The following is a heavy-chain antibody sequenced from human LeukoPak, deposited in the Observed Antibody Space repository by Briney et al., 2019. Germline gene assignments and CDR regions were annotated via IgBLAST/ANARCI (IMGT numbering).Heavy chain of an antibody. V-gene: IGHV4-59*01. CDR1: GGSISSYY. D-gene: IGHD6-13*01. J-gene: IGHJ5*02. CDR3: ARVVAAAGTGWFDP. CDR2: IYYSGST. Sequence: SETLSLTCTVSGGSISSYYCSWIRQPPGKGLEWIGYIYYSGSTNYNPSLKSRVTISVDTSKNHFSLKLSSVTAADTAVYYCARVVAAAGTGWFDPWGQGTLVTVSS.